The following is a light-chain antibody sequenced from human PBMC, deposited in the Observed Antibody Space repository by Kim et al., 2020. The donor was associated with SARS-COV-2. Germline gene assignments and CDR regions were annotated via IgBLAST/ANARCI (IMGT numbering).Light chain of an antibody. J-gene: IGKJ4*01. Sequence: PGERATLSYRASQSVTSGDLVWYQQRPGQSPRLLIYDASRRAPGIPDRFSGSGSGTDFSLTISRLEPEDFGVYYCQQYGGSVVGGGTKVDIK. V-gene: IGKV3-20*01. CDR3: QQYGGSV. CDR2: DAS. CDR1: QSVTSGD.